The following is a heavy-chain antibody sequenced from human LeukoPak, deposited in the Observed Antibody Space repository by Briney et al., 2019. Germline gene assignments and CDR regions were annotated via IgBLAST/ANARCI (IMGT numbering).Heavy chain of an antibody. V-gene: IGHV4-34*01. CDR3: GRGDEEGRWVRP. Sequence: SETLSLTCAVYGGSFSGYYWSWIRQPPGKGLEWIGEINHSGSTNYNPSLKSRVTISVDTSKNQFSLKLTSVTAADTAVYYCGRGDEEGRWVRPWGQGTPVTVSS. CDR1: GGSFSGYY. CDR2: INHSGST. J-gene: IGHJ5*01. D-gene: IGHD1-26*01.